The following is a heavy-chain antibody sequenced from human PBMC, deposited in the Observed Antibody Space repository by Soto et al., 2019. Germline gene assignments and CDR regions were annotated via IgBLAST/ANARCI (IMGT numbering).Heavy chain of an antibody. J-gene: IGHJ6*02. Sequence: SETLSLTCTVSGGSISSGANYWGWIRQEPGKGLDWIGYIYYSGTTYYNPSLKSRVTISLDTSKNQFSLNLSSVTAADTAVYYCAWDMKFENDGGYYLYAMDVWGQGHTVT. V-gene: IGHV4-31*03. CDR1: GGSISSGANY. D-gene: IGHD1-1*01. CDR3: AWDMKFENDGGYYLYAMDV. CDR2: IYYSGTT.